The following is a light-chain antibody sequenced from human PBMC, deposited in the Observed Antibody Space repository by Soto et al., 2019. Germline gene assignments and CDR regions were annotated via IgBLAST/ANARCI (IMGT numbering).Light chain of an antibody. CDR3: QHYFNWPPWT. Sequence: IVVTQSPATLSVSPGERAPLSCRASQSVSNKVVWYQQKRGQAPRLLIYGATTRATGIPARFSGSGSGTEFTLTISSLQSEDFAVYYCQHYFNWPPWTFGQGTKVEIK. V-gene: IGKV3-15*01. CDR2: GAT. CDR1: QSVSNK. J-gene: IGKJ1*01.